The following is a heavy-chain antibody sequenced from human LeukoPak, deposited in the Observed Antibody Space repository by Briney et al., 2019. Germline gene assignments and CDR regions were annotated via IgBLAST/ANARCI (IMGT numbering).Heavy chain of an antibody. CDR1: GYSFSSYW. Sequence: GESLKISCKGSGYSFSSYWIAWVRQMPGKGLEWMGIIHPGNSETTYNPSFRGHVTMSADKSVTTAYLQWSSLEASDTAMYYCARRLSSIATSAANDYWGQGTLVPVSS. V-gene: IGHV5-51*01. D-gene: IGHD2-15*01. CDR2: IHPGNSET. CDR3: ARRLSSIATSAANDY. J-gene: IGHJ4*02.